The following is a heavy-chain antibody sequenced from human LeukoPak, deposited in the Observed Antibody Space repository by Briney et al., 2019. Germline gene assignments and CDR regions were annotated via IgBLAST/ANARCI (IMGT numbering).Heavy chain of an antibody. V-gene: IGHV1-69*13. Sequence: SVKVSCKASGGTFSSYAISWVRQAPGQGLEWMGGIIPIFGTTNYAQKFQGRVTITADESTSTAYMELSSLRSEDTAVYYCARDPWAGTRYTSQNWFDPWGQGTLVTVSS. CDR3: ARDPWAGTRYTSQNWFDP. D-gene: IGHD1-7*01. CDR1: GGTFSSYA. J-gene: IGHJ5*02. CDR2: IIPIFGTT.